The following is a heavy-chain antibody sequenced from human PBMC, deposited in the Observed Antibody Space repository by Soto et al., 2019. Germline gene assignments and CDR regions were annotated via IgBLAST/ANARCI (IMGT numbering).Heavy chain of an antibody. CDR1: GGTSTGHF. D-gene: IGHD2-2*01. CDR2: IIPIFGTE. CDR3: STSVYCSTTRCYYYYGLDV. V-gene: IGHV1-69*01. Sequence: QVQLVQSGAEVKKPGSSVKVSCKVSGGTSTGHFINWGRRAPGQGPGWMGGIIPIFGTENYAQKFQGRVTITADESTSTAYMELSSLTSEDTALYYCSTSVYCSTTRCYYYYGLDVWGQGTTVIVSS. J-gene: IGHJ6*02.